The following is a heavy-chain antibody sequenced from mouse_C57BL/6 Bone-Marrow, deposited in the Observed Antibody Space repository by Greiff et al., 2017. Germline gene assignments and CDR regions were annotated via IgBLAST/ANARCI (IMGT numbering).Heavy chain of an antibody. Sequence: EVKLLESGAGLVKPGASLTLSCESNEYAFPSHAMSWARQTPEQSLELVAAINPDGGSTNYPDTMERRFIIARDNTYRTRYLQMSSLRSEDTALYYGARPRYYSNYFHMDYWGQGTTLTVSS. CDR3: ARPRYYSNYFHMDY. V-gene: IGHV5-2*01. CDR2: INPDGGST. CDR1: EYAFPSHA. D-gene: IGHD2-5*01. J-gene: IGHJ2*01.